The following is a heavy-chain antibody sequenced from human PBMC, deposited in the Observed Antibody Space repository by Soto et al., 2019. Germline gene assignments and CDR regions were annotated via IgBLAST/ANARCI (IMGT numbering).Heavy chain of an antibody. Sequence: QVHLVQSGAEVKKPGASVKVSCRCSGYASTTYGITWVRQAPGQGLEWMGWISAHIGNTNYAQKPQGRVTVTRDPSTSTAYMELRSLRSDGTAVYYCARGRSGDDWGQGALVTVSS. CDR2: ISAHIGNT. CDR1: GYASTTYG. J-gene: IGHJ4*02. CDR3: ARGRSGDD. V-gene: IGHV1-18*01.